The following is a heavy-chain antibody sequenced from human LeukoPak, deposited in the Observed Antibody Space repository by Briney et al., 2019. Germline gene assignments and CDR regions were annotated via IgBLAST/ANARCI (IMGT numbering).Heavy chain of an antibody. D-gene: IGHD3-3*01. Sequence: SETLSLTCTVSGGSISSYYWSWIRQPPGKGLEWIGSIYHSGSTYYNPSLKSRVTISVDTSKNQFSLKLSSVTAADTAVYYCARDAHLYDFWSGYYLPGYYFDYWGQGTLVTVSS. CDR1: GGSISSYY. CDR3: ARDAHLYDFWSGYYLPGYYFDY. J-gene: IGHJ4*02. V-gene: IGHV4-38-2*02. CDR2: IYHSGST.